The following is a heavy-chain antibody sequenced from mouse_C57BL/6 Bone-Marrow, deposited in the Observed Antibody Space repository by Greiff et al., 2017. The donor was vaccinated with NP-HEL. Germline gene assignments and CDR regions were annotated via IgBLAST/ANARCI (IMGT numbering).Heavy chain of an antibody. Sequence: QVHVKQPGAELVKPGASVKMSCKASGYTFTSYWITWVKQRPGQGLEWIGDIYPGSGSTNYNEKFKSKATLTVDTSSSTAYMQLSSLTSEDAAVYYCARWWLDYWGQGTTLTVSS. J-gene: IGHJ2*01. D-gene: IGHD1-1*02. CDR1: GYTFTSYW. CDR3: ARWWLDY. V-gene: IGHV1-55*01. CDR2: IYPGSGST.